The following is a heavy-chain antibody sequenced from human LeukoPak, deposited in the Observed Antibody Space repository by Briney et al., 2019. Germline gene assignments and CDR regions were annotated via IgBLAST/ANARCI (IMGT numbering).Heavy chain of an antibody. CDR2: INHSGST. CDR3: AKVSGSYSLTLDY. V-gene: IGHV4-34*01. CDR1: GGSFSGYY. Sequence: ASETLSLTCAVYGGSFSGYYWSWIRQPPGKGLEWIGEINHSGSTNYNPSLKSRVTISVDTSKNQFSLKLSSVTAADTAVYYCAKVSGSYSLTLDYWGQGTLVTVSS. D-gene: IGHD3-10*01. J-gene: IGHJ4*02.